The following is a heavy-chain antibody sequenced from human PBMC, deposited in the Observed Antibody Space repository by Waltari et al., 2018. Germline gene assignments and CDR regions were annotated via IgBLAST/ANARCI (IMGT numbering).Heavy chain of an antibody. J-gene: IGHJ6*02. CDR3: VRYDSSVYYGMDV. Sequence: QVQLQESGPGLVKPSETLSLTCTVSGGSISSHYWSWIRQPPGKGLEWIGYIYYSGSTNYNPSLKSRVTISVDTSKNQFSLKLSSVTAADTAVYYCVRYDSSVYYGMDVWGQGTTVTVSS. D-gene: IGHD3-22*01. V-gene: IGHV4-59*11. CDR1: GGSISSHY. CDR2: IYYSGST.